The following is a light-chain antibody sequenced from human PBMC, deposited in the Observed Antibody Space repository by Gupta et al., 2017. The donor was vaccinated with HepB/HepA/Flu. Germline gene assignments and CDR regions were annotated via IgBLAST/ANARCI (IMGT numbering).Light chain of an antibody. CDR3: HQYGASPRT. Sequence: EIVLTQSPGTLSLSPGERDTLSCRARQSLSGSVLAWYHQKPGQAPRLLIYGASSRANGIPVRCTGSGSGTDFTLTINRLEPEDFALYFCHQYGASPRTFGHGTKVEIK. V-gene: IGKV3-20*01. J-gene: IGKJ1*01. CDR2: GAS. CDR1: QSLSGSV.